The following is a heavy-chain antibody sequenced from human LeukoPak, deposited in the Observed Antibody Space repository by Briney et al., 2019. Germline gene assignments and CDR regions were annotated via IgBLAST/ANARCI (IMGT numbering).Heavy chain of an antibody. D-gene: IGHD1-1*01. Sequence: GGSLRLSCTASGFIFSTYWMHWVRQAPGKGLVWVSRINSVGSSTNYADSVKGRFTISRDNAKNMLYLQMNGLRAEDTAVYYCARARTTGTTYMDYWGQGTLVTVSS. CDR2: INSVGSST. CDR1: GFIFSTYW. CDR3: ARARTTGTTYMDY. J-gene: IGHJ4*02. V-gene: IGHV3-74*01.